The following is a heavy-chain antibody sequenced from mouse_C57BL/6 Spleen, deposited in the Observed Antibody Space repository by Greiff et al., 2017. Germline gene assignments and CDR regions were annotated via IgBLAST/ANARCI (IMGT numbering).Heavy chain of an antibody. V-gene: IGHV5-4*01. CDR1: GFTFSSYA. Sequence: EVKLVESGGGLVKPGGSLKLSCAASGFTFSSYAMSWVRQTPEKRLGWVAPISDGSSYTYYPANVKGRFTISRDNAKNNLYLQMSHLKSEDTAMYYCERDYGNYAWFAYWGQGTLVTVSA. CDR2: ISDGSSYT. D-gene: IGHD2-1*01. J-gene: IGHJ3*01. CDR3: ERDYGNYAWFAY.